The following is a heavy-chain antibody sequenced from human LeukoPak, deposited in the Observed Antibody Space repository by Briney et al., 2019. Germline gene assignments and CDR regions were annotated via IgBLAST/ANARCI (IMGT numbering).Heavy chain of an antibody. V-gene: IGHV4-34*01. CDR1: GGSFSGYY. CDR3: ARQYGYTFGHFDY. Sequence: SETLSLTCAVYGGSFSGYYWSWIRQPPGKGLEWIGEINHSGSTNYNPSLKSRVTISVDTSKNQFSLKLSSVTAADTAVYYCARQYGYTFGHFDYWGQGTLVTVSS. J-gene: IGHJ4*02. D-gene: IGHD5-18*01. CDR2: INHSGST.